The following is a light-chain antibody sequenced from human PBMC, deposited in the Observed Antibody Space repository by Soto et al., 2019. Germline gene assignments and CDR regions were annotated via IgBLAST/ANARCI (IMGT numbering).Light chain of an antibody. CDR2: AAS. J-gene: IGKJ5*01. CDR1: QSISSY. CDR3: QQSYSTL. Sequence: DIQMTQSPSSLSESVGDRVTITCRASQSISSYLNWYQQKPGKAPKLLIYAASSLQSGVPSRFSGSGSGTDFTLTISSLQPEDFATYYCQQSYSTLFGQGTRLEIK. V-gene: IGKV1-39*01.